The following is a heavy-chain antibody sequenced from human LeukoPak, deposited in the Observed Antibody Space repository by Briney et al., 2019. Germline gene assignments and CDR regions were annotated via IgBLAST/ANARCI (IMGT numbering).Heavy chain of an antibody. CDR1: GGTFSSYA. Sequence: SVKVSCKASGGTFSSYAISWVRQAPGQGLEWMGGIIPIFGTANCAQKFQGRVTITADESTSTAYMELSSLRSEDTAVYYCARARYCSSTSCEQQLSLFEGSPWWLDYYYYMDVWGKGTTVTVSS. CDR2: IIPIFGTA. D-gene: IGHD2-2*01. J-gene: IGHJ6*03. CDR3: ARARYCSSTSCEQQLSLFEGSPWWLDYYYYMDV. V-gene: IGHV1-69*13.